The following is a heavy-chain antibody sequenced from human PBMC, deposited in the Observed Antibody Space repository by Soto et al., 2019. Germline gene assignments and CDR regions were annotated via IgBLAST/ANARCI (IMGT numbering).Heavy chain of an antibody. CDR2: IYYSGST. V-gene: IGHV4-59*08. Sequence: SETLSLTCTVSGGSISSYYWSWIRQPPGKGLEWIGYIYYSGSTNYNPSLKSRVTISVDTSKNQFSLKLSSVTAADTAVYYCARLRGDPTPNAFDIWGQGTMVTVSS. J-gene: IGHJ3*02. CDR3: ARLRGDPTPNAFDI. CDR1: GGSISSYY. D-gene: IGHD3-16*01.